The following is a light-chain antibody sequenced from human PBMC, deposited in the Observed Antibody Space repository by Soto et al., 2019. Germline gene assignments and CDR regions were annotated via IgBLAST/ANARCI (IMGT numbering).Light chain of an antibody. J-gene: IGKJ4*01. CDR1: QSVNSY. CDR3: QQRSNWPPT. Sequence: IGFTHSPATLSLSPGERDTPSSRASQSVNSYLAWYQQKPGQAPRLHIYDASNRATGIPARFSGSGSGTDLPLTISSLEPEDFAVYYCQQRSNWPPTVGGGTKVEIK. CDR2: DAS. V-gene: IGKV3-11*01.